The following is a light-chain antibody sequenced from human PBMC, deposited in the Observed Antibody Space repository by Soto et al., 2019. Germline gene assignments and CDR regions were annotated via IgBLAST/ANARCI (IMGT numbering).Light chain of an antibody. J-gene: IGKJ4*01. CDR2: DAS. V-gene: IGKV3-11*01. CDR1: QSVGSY. CDR3: QQRSNWPPLLT. Sequence: ETVLTQSPATLSLSPGERATLSCRASQSVGSYLAWYQQKPCQAPSLLIYDASTRATGIPARFSGSGSGTDFTLTISSLETEDFAVYYCQQRSNWPPLLTFGGGTKVEIK.